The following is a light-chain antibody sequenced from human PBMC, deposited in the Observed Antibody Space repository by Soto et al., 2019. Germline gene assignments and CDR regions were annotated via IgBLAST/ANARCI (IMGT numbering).Light chain of an antibody. CDR3: SSYTSSSTRV. Sequence: QSVLTQPASVSGSPGQSITIPCTGTSSDVGGYNFVSWHQQHPGKAPKLMIYEVSNRPSGVSDRFSGSKSGDTASLTISGLQADDEADYYCSSYTSSSTRVFGTGTKLTVL. V-gene: IGLV2-14*01. CDR1: SSDVGGYNF. CDR2: EVS. J-gene: IGLJ1*01.